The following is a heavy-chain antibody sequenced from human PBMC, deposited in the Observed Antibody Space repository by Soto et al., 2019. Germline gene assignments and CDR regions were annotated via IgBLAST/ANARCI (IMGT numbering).Heavy chain of an antibody. V-gene: IGHV1-46*01. Sequence: QVRLVQSGAEVKKPGASVKVSCKASGYIFTNYYIHWVRQAPGQGLESMAIINPNGGSTNSAEEFQGRITLTRDTSTGTVYMDLSSLTSEDTAVYYCARGVYSGDKWGQGTLVTVSS. CDR1: GYIFTNYY. CDR3: ARGVYSGDK. D-gene: IGHD3-10*02. CDR2: INPNGGST. J-gene: IGHJ4*02.